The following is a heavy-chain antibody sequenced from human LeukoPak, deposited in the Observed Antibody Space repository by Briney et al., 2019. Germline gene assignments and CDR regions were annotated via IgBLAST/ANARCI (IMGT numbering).Heavy chain of an antibody. V-gene: IGHV4-38-2*02. J-gene: IGHJ3*02. CDR1: GYSISSGYY. CDR2: IYHSGST. Sequence: SETLSLTCTVSGYSISSGYYWGWIRQPPGKGLEWIGSIYHSGSTYYNPSLKSRVTISVDTSKNQFSLKLSSVTAADTAVYYCARQGYCGGGSCYPEAAFDIWGQGTMVTVSS. CDR3: ARQGYCGGGSCYPEAAFDI. D-gene: IGHD2-15*01.